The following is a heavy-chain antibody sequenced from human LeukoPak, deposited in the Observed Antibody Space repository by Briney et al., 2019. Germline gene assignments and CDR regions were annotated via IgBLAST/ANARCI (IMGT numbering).Heavy chain of an antibody. J-gene: IGHJ4*02. Sequence: PSESLSLHCTVSGGSISSSSYYWGWIRQPPGKGLEWIGSIYYSGSTYYNPSLKSRVSISVDTSKNQFSLKLSSVTAADTAVYYCARLWGVAAYYFSYRGQGNLVTVSP. CDR3: ARLWGVAAYYFSY. V-gene: IGHV4-39*01. D-gene: IGHD2-15*01. CDR1: GGSISSSSYY. CDR2: IYYSGST.